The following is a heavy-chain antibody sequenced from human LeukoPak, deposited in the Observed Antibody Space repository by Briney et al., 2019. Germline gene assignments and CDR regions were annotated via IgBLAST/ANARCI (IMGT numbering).Heavy chain of an antibody. CDR1: GGSMRNYY. D-gene: IGHD6-19*01. CDR2: IYYSGTT. J-gene: IGHJ4*02. Sequence: PSETLSLTCTVSGGSMRNYYWSWIRQSPGKGLEWIGYIYYSGTTKYNPSLQSRVTISLDTSKNQFSLKLSSVTAADTAVFYCARLVAGNYFDYWGQGTQVTVSS. V-gene: IGHV4-59*08. CDR3: ARLVAGNYFDY.